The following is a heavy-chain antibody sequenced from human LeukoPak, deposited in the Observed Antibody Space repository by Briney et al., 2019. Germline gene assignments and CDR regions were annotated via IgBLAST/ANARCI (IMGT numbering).Heavy chain of an antibody. CDR3: ARVLLWFGEYKFDP. J-gene: IGHJ5*02. CDR1: GGSIGSIEW. Sequence: SETLSLTCAVSGGSIGSIEWFSWVRQTPGKGLEWIGESHQTGSTNYNPSLKSRVTISVDTSKNQFSLKLSSVTAADTAVYYCARVLLWFGEYKFDPWGQGTLVTVSS. D-gene: IGHD3-10*01. V-gene: IGHV4-4*02. CDR2: SHQTGST.